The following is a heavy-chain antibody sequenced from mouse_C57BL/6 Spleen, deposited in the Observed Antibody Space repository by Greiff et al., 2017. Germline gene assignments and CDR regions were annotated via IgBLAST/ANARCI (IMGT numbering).Heavy chain of an antibody. Sequence: EVKLQESGPGLVKPSQSLSLTCSVTGYSITSGYYWNWIRQFPGNKLEWMGYISYDGSNNYNPSLKNRISITRDTSKNQFFLKLNSVTTEDTATYYCAREGNLLLAYWGQGTTLTVSS. CDR3: AREGNLLLAY. J-gene: IGHJ2*01. V-gene: IGHV3-6*01. D-gene: IGHD1-1*01. CDR2: ISYDGSN. CDR1: GYSITSGYY.